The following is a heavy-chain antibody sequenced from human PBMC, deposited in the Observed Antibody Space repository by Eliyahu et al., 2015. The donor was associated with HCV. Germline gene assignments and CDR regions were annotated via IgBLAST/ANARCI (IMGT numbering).Heavy chain of an antibody. CDR2: ISSSGSYT. CDR1: GLIFSTYK. V-gene: IGHV3-21*02. CDR3: ATSGYSSGHPH. Sequence: EVQLVESGGGPVKPGGSLRLSXAASGLIFSTYKMNWVRQAPGKGLGWVSSISSSGSYTYYADSVKGRFSISRDNAKSSLYLQVNSLRADDTAVYYCATSGYSSGHPHWGQGTLVTVSS. J-gene: IGHJ4*02. D-gene: IGHD6-19*01.